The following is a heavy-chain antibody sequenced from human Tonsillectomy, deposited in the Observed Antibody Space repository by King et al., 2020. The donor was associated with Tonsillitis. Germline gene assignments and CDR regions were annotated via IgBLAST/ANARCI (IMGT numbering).Heavy chain of an antibody. CDR2: IHYSGST. Sequence: QLQESGPGLLKPSETLSLTCTVSGDSISSSGHYWGWIRQTPGKGLEWIGSIHYSGSTYYNPSLKSRVTISQDTSNNQFSLKLRSVTVADTVVYYCAGSSCGTSCFGHFYYGMDVWGQGTTVTVSS. D-gene: IGHD2-15*01. CDR1: GDSISSSGHY. J-gene: IGHJ6*02. V-gene: IGHV4-39*07. CDR3: AGSSCGTSCFGHFYYGMDV.